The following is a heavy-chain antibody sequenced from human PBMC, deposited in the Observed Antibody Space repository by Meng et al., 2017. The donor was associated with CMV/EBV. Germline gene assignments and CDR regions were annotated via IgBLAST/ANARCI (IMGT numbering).Heavy chain of an antibody. D-gene: IGHD6-19*01. CDR3: ARAVGGSGWYYFDY. V-gene: IGHV4-39*07. J-gene: IGHJ4*02. CDR1: GGSISSSSYY. Sequence: SETLSLTCTVSGGSISSSSYYWCWIRQTPGKGLEWIGSIYYTGSTYYNPSLKSPVTISVDTSKNQFSLTLSSVTAADTAVYYCARAVGGSGWYYFDYWGQGTLVTVSS. CDR2: IYYTGST.